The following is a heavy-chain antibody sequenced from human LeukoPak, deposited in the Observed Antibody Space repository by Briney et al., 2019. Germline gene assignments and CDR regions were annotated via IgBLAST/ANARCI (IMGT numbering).Heavy chain of an antibody. CDR1: GYTFTTYG. Sequence: ASVQVSCKASGYTFTTYGISWVRQAPAQGLEWMGWINAYNGNTNYAHKLQGRVTITTGTSTSTAYMELRSLRSDDTAVYYCARPRGSSGRGDFDYWGQGTLVTVSS. CDR3: ARPRGSSGRGDFDY. CDR2: INAYNGNT. J-gene: IGHJ4*02. V-gene: IGHV1-18*01. D-gene: IGHD6-19*01.